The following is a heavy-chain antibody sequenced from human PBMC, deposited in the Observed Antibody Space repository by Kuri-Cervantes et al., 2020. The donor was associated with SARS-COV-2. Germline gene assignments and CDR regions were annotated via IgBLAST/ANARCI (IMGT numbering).Heavy chain of an antibody. CDR1: GFTVSSNY. CDR3: VKAYTSSWSGSRAFDI. D-gene: IGHD6-13*01. CDR2: ISGSGGST. J-gene: IGHJ3*02. Sequence: GESLKISCAASGFTVSSNYMSWVRQAPGKGLEWVSAISGSGGSTYYADSVKGRLTISRDNSKNMLYLQMSSLRPEDTAVYYCVKAYTSSWSGSRAFDIWGQGTMVTVSS. V-gene: IGHV3-23*01.